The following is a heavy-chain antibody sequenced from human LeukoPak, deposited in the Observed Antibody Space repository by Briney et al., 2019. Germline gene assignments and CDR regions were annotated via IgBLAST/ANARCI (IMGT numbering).Heavy chain of an antibody. J-gene: IGHJ4*02. V-gene: IGHV3-23*01. CDR1: GFTFDTYA. CDR2: ISGSGASR. D-gene: IGHD2-15*01. CDR3: AKGRCSGGSCYGRGFDF. Sequence: GGSLRLSCAATGFTFDTYAMSWVRQAPGKGLEWVSGISGSGASRYYADSVKGRFTISRDNAKNTVYLQMNSLRAEDTAVYYCAKGRCSGGSCYGRGFDFWGQGSLVTVSS.